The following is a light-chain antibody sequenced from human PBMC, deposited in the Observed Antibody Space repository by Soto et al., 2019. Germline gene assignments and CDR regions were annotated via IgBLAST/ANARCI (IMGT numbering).Light chain of an antibody. Sequence: QSVLTQPPSVSGSPGQSVAISCTGTSSDVGNYNRVSWYQQPPGTAPRLMIYDVSNRPSGVPDRFSGSKSGNTASLTISGLQADGEADYYCSSHTTSSTYVFGTGTKVTVL. J-gene: IGLJ1*01. V-gene: IGLV2-18*02. CDR3: SSHTTSSTYV. CDR1: SSDVGNYNR. CDR2: DVS.